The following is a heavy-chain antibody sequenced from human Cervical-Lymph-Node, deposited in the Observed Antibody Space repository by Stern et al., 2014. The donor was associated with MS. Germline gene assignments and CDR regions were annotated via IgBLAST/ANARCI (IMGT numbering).Heavy chain of an antibody. J-gene: IGHJ4*02. V-gene: IGHV4-61*02. CDR1: GGSISSGSYY. CDR3: AREVRGAVSAFDY. D-gene: IGHD6-19*01. CDR2: IYTSGST. Sequence: QLQLQESGPGLVKPSQTLSLTCTVSGGSISSGSYYWSWIRQPAGKGLEWIGRIYTSGSTNYNPSLKSRVPISVDTSKNQFSLKLSSVTAADTAVYYCAREVRGAVSAFDYWGQGTLVTVSS.